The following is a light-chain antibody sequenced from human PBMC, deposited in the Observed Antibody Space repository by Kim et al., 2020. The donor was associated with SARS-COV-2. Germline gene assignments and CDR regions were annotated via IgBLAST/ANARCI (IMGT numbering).Light chain of an antibody. J-gene: IGLJ2*01. V-gene: IGLV1-47*01. CDR1: SANIASNY. Sequence: QSVLTQPASASGTPGQRDTISCSGSSANIASNYVYWYQQFPGTAPKMLIYRNNQRPSGVPDRFSGSKSGTSASLAISGLRFEDEAHYYCAAWDDSLSALLFGGGTQLTVL. CDR2: RNN. CDR3: AAWDDSLSALL.